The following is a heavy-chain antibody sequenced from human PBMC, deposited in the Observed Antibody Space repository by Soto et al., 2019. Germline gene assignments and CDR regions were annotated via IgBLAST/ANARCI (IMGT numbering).Heavy chain of an antibody. Sequence: PSETLSLTCSVSGGAISSYYWSWIRQPPGKGLEWIGYIYYSGSTNYSPSLKSRVTISVDTSKNQFSLKLSSVTAADTAVYYCARDLHSSGYYSWEYYGMDVWGQGTTVTVSS. CDR3: ARDLHSSGYYSWEYYGMDV. CDR1: GGAISSYY. D-gene: IGHD3-22*01. J-gene: IGHJ6*02. V-gene: IGHV4-59*01. CDR2: IYYSGST.